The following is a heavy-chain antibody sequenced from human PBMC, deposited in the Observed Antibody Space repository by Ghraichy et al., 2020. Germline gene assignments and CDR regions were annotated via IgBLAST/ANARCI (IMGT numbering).Heavy chain of an antibody. CDR1: GFTFSSYA. CDR3: AQGPGHYDSSGYLHSFDY. D-gene: IGHD3-22*01. Sequence: LSLTCAASGFTFSSYAMSWVRQAPGKGLEWVSAISGSGGSTYYADSVKGRFTISRDNSKNTLYLQMNSLRAEDTAVYYCAQGPGHYDSSGYLHSFDYWGQGTLVTVSS. J-gene: IGHJ4*02. V-gene: IGHV3-23*01. CDR2: ISGSGGST.